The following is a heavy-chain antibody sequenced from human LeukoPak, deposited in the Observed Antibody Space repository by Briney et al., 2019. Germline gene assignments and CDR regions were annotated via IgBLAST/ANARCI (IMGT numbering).Heavy chain of an antibody. J-gene: IGHJ6*03. CDR2: ISGSGGST. CDR3: AKDEIAARPYYYYMDV. CDR1: GFTFSSYA. Sequence: GGSLRLSCAASGFTFSSYAMSWVRQAPGKGLEWVSAISGSGGSTYYADSVKGRFTISRDNSKNTLYLQMNSLRAEDTAVYYCAKDEIAARPYYYYMDVWGKGTTVTVSS. D-gene: IGHD6-6*01. V-gene: IGHV3-23*01.